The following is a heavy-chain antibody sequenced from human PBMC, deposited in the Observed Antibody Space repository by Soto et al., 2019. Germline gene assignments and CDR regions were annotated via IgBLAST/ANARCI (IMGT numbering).Heavy chain of an antibody. Sequence: QVQLVQSGAEVKNSGASVKVSCKASGYTFTSYGFSWVRQAPGQGLEWMGWISASNGNTNYAQKRQGGVTMTTDTSTGTAYMELRSLRSDDTATYYCARDSGRYCRDGVCYQGYSYFAMDVWGQGTTVTVS. J-gene: IGHJ6*02. CDR2: ISASNGNT. V-gene: IGHV1-18*01. CDR3: ARDSGRYCRDGVCYQGYSYFAMDV. CDR1: GYTFTSYG. D-gene: IGHD2-8*01.